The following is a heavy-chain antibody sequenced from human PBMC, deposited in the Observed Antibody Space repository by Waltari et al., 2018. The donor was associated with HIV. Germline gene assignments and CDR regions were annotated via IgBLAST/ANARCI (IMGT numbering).Heavy chain of an antibody. CDR2: SNPDLGGT. Sequence: QAQLVQSGAEVKKPGASVKVSCKASGYRFTGYYIHWVRQAPGQGPEWMGRSNPDLGGTNHEQKLQGRVTMTRDTSISTAHMDLSRLRSDDTAIYYGAREGAGGYGGPPFDFWGQGALVTVSS. J-gene: IGHJ4*02. D-gene: IGHD5-12*01. V-gene: IGHV1-2*06. CDR1: GYRFTGYY. CDR3: AREGAGGYGGPPFDF.